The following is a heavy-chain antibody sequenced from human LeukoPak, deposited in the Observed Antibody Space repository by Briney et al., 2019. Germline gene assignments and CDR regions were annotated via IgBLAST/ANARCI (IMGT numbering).Heavy chain of an antibody. V-gene: IGHV4-59*12. D-gene: IGHD2-15*01. CDR1: DGSINGYY. J-gene: IGHJ6*02. CDR3: ARDGSRGYYYYGMDV. CDR2: MYSGGTT. Sequence: SETLSLTCTVSDGSINGYYWSWIRQPPGKGLDWIGYMYSGGTTNYSPSLKSRVTISEDKSKNQFSLKLSSVTAADTAVYYCARDGSRGYYYYGMDVWGQGTTVTVSS.